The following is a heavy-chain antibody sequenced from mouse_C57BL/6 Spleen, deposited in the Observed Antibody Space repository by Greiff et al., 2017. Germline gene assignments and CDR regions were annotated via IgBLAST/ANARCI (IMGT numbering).Heavy chain of an antibody. CDR2: IYPGSGST. CDR1: GYTFTSYW. J-gene: IGHJ4*01. CDR3: ARRDYGSSYNAMDY. Sequence: VQLQQPGAELVKPGASVKMSCKASGYTFTSYWITWVKQRPGQGLEWIGDIYPGSGSTNHNEKFKSKATLTVDTSSSTAYMQLSSLTSADSAVYYCARRDYGSSYNAMDYWGQGTSVTVSS. D-gene: IGHD1-1*01. V-gene: IGHV1-55*01.